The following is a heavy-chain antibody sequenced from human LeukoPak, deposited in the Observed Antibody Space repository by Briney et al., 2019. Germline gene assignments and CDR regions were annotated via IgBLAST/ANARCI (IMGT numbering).Heavy chain of an antibody. CDR3: AKDHRETYYYDSSGYSPPYY. D-gene: IGHD3-22*01. CDR2: ISGSGGST. CDR1: GFTFSTYA. V-gene: IGHV3-23*01. J-gene: IGHJ4*02. Sequence: GGSLRLSCAASGFTFSTYAVNWVRQAPGKGLEWVSTISGSGGSTYYADSVKGRFTISRDNSKNTLYLQMNSLRAEDTAVYYCAKDHRETYYYDSSGYSPPYYWGQGTLVTVSS.